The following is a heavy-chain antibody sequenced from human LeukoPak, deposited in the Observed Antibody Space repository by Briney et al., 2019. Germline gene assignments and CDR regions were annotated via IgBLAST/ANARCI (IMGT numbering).Heavy chain of an antibody. CDR3: ARLGATWNREFDY. CDR2: IYYSGST. J-gene: IGHJ4*02. CDR1: GGSISSYY. V-gene: IGHV4-59*08. Sequence: SSETLSLTCTVAGGSISSYYWSWIRQPPGKGLEWIGYIYYSGSTNYNPSLKSRVTIPVDTSKNQFSLKLSSVTAADTAVYYCARLGATWNREFDYWGQGTLVTVSS. D-gene: IGHD1-26*01.